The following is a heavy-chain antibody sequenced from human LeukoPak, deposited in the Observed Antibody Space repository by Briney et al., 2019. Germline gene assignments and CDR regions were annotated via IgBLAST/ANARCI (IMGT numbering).Heavy chain of an antibody. V-gene: IGHV3-7*01. CDR2: MNQDGSEK. J-gene: IGHJ4*02. Sequence: GGSLRLSCAASGFTFSDYWMSWVRQAPGKGLEWVANMNQDGSEKYYVDSVKGRSTISRDNAKNSLSLQMNSLRAEDTAVYYCARDWAHFGYWGQGTLVTVSS. CDR3: ARDWAHFGY. D-gene: IGHD3-10*01. CDR1: GFTFSDYW.